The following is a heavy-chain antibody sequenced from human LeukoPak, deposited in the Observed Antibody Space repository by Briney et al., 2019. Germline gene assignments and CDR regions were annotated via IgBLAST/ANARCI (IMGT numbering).Heavy chain of an antibody. J-gene: IGHJ5*02. CDR3: AKDRIAAAGSNWFDP. D-gene: IGHD6-13*01. CDR1: GFTFSSYG. Sequence: GGSLRLSCAASGFTFSSYGMHWVRQAPGKGLEWGAVISYDGSNKYYADSVKGRFTISRDNSKNTLYLQMNSLRAEDTAVYYCAKDRIAAAGSNWFDPWGQGTLVTVSS. CDR2: ISYDGSNK. V-gene: IGHV3-30*18.